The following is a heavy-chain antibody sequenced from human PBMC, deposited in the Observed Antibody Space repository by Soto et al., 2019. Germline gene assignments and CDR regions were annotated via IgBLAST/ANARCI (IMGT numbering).Heavy chain of an antibody. Sequence: QITLKESGPTLVKPTQTLTLTCTFSGFSLSTGGMGVGWIRQPPGKALEWLALIYRDGDRRYSPSLMNRLTIAKDTSKSQVVLTMTNMDPVDTATYYCVHSRCGGDCLQSYSSHYYYGMDIWGQGTTVTVSS. CDR1: GFSLSTGGMG. J-gene: IGHJ6*02. V-gene: IGHV2-5*02. CDR2: IYRDGDR. D-gene: IGHD2-21*02. CDR3: VHSRCGGDCLQSYSSHYYYGMDI.